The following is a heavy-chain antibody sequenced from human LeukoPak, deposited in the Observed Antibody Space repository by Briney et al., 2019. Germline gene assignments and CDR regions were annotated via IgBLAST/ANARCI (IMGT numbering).Heavy chain of an antibody. J-gene: IGHJ4*02. Sequence: SETLSLTCSVSDDSITMYYWSWIRRPPGKGLEWIGYIYYSGSTNYNPSLKSRVTISVDTSKNQFSLKLSSVTAADTAVYYCARLRISTTVVFDYWGQGTLVTVSS. V-gene: IGHV4-59*01. D-gene: IGHD4-23*01. CDR1: DDSITMYY. CDR3: ARLRISTTVVFDY. CDR2: IYYSGST.